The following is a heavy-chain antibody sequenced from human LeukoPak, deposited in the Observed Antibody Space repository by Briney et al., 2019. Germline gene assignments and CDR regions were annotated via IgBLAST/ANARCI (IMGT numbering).Heavy chain of an antibody. V-gene: IGHV4-59*11. Sequence: SETLSLTCTVSGGSISSHYWSWIRQPPGRGLEWIAYIHYSGSTNYHPSLKSRVTISVDTSKNQFSLKLSSVTAADTAVYYCARVYDSSGYYYYFDYRGQGTLVTVSS. CDR3: ARVYDSSGYYYYFDY. J-gene: IGHJ4*02. CDR1: GGSISSHY. D-gene: IGHD3-22*01. CDR2: IHYSGST.